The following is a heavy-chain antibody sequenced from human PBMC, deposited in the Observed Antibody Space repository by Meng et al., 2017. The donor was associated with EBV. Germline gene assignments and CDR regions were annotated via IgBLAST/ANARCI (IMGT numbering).Heavy chain of an antibody. J-gene: IGHJ4*02. Sequence: QGRVVQSGVEVKKPGSSVTVSCKTSGGTFASDAISWVRQAPGQGLEWMGGLIPMSGAPNYAQKFQGRITITADESTSTHYMDLSSLRSEDTAVYYCASESGRGYTPDYWGQGTLVTVSS. V-gene: IGHV1-69*01. CDR2: LIPMSGAP. D-gene: IGHD3-10*01. CDR1: GGTFASDA. CDR3: ASESGRGYTPDY.